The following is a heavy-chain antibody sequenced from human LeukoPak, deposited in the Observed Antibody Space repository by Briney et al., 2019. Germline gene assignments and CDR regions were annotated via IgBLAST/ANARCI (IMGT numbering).Heavy chain of an antibody. D-gene: IGHD5-12*01. Sequence: GGSLRLSCAASGFTFSSYSMNWVRQAPGKGLEWDSSISSSSSYIYYADSVKGRFTISRDNAKNSLYLQMNSLRAEDTAVYYCARDSGYSGYPYYFDYWGQGTLVTVSS. V-gene: IGHV3-21*01. CDR2: ISSSSSYI. CDR3: ARDSGYSGYPYYFDY. J-gene: IGHJ4*02. CDR1: GFTFSSYS.